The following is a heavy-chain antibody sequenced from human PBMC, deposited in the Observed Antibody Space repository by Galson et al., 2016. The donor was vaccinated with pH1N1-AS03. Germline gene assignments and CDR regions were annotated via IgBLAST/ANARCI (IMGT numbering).Heavy chain of an antibody. J-gene: IGHJ4*02. CDR1: GFTFSTYG. CDR3: ANREKAATGQFDY. CDR2: VRFDGINK. D-gene: IGHD6-13*01. V-gene: IGHV3-30*02. Sequence: SLRLSCAAAGFTFSTYGVHWVRQAPGKGLEWVAFVRFDGINKFYADSVKGRFTISRDNSKNTLYLQMNSLRTEDTAMYYCANREKAATGQFDYWGQGTLVTVSS.